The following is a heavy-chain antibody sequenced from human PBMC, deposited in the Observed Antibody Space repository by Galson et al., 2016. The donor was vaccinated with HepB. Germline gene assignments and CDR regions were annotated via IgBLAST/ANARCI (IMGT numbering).Heavy chain of an antibody. CDR3: ARPLIGTRGAFDI. D-gene: IGHD2-2*01. Sequence: SETLSLTCTVSGGSIRSYYWSWIRQPAGKGLEWIGRVYISGNTNNNPSLKSRIPMSVDTSKNQFSLKLYSVTAADTAVYYCARPLIGTRGAFDIWGQGTMVTVSS. CDR2: VYISGNT. CDR1: GGSIRSYY. J-gene: IGHJ3*02. V-gene: IGHV4-4*07.